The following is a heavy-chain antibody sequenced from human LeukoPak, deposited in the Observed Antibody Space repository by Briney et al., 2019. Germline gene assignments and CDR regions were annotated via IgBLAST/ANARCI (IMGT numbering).Heavy chain of an antibody. CDR1: GGSISSSSYY. D-gene: IGHD1-26*01. CDR3: ARAGRYFDY. J-gene: IGHJ4*02. V-gene: IGHV4-61*01. CDR2: IYYSGST. Sequence: SETLSLTCTVSGGSISSSSYYWSWIRQPPGKGLEWIGYIYYSGSTNYNPSLKSRVTISVDTSKNQFSLKLSSVTAADTAVYYCARAGRYFDYWGQGTLVTVSS.